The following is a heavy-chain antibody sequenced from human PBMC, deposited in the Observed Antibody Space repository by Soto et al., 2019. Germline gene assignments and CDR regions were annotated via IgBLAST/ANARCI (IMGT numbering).Heavy chain of an antibody. CDR3: AKGMYSSRWCMDV. D-gene: IGHD6-13*01. V-gene: IGHV3-30*18. CDR2: ISYDGSNK. J-gene: IGHJ6*02. Sequence: QVQLVESGGGVVQPGRSLRLSCAASGFTFSSYGMHWVRQAPGKGLEWVAVISYDGSNKYYADSVKGRFTISRDNSKNTLYLQMNSLRDEDTAVYYCAKGMYSSRWCMDVWGQGTTVTVSS. CDR1: GFTFSSYG.